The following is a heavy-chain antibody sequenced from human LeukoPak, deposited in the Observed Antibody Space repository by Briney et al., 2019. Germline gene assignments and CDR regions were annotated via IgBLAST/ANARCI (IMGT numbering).Heavy chain of an antibody. CDR1: GGSFSGYY. CDR3: ARISSSNWYNERGAFDV. Sequence: SETLSLTCAVYGGSFSGYYWSWIRQPPGKGLEWIGFVYYTGSTNYSPSLKSRVTISVDTSKNQFSLKLRSVTAADTAVYYCARISSSNWYNERGAFDVWGQGTMVTVSS. CDR2: VYYTGST. D-gene: IGHD6-13*01. V-gene: IGHV4-59*01. J-gene: IGHJ3*01.